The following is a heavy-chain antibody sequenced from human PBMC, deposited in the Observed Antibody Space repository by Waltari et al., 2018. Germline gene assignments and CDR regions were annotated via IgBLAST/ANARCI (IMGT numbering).Heavy chain of an antibody. D-gene: IGHD3-10*01. V-gene: IGHV3-30-3*01. CDR2: ISYDGSNK. CDR3: ARGRVRGLGYYGMDV. J-gene: IGHJ6*02. Sequence: QVQLVESGGGVVQPGRSLRLSCAASGFTFSSYAMHWVRQAPGKGLEWVAVISYDGSNKYYADSVKVRFTISRDNSKNTLYLQMNSLRAEDTAVYYCARGRVRGLGYYGMDVWGQGTTVTVSS. CDR1: GFTFSSYA.